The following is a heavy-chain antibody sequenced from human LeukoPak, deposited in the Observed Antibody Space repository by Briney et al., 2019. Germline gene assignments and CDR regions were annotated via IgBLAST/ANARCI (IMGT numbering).Heavy chain of an antibody. CDR3: TRGYVGIDY. D-gene: IGHD5-12*01. J-gene: IGHJ4*02. CDR2: INSDGSST. Sequence: GGSLRLSCAASGFSFSSYWMHWVRHVPGKGLVWVSRINSDGSSTIYADSVKGRFTISRDNAKNTLYLQMNSLRAEDTALYYCTRGYVGIDYWGQGTLVTVSS. CDR1: GFSFSSYW. V-gene: IGHV3-74*01.